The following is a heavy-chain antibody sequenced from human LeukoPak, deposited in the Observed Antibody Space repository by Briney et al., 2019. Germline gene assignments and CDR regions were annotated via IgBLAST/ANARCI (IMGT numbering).Heavy chain of an antibody. CDR3: AREELLFAYYFDY. D-gene: IGHD1-26*01. CDR1: GGSISSSSYY. Sequence: SETLSLTCTVSGGSISSSSYYWGWIRQPPGKGLEWIGSIYYSGSTYYNPSLKSRVTISVDTSKNQFSLKLSSVTAADTAVYYCAREELLFAYYFDYWGQGTLVTVSS. J-gene: IGHJ4*02. V-gene: IGHV4-39*07. CDR2: IYYSGST.